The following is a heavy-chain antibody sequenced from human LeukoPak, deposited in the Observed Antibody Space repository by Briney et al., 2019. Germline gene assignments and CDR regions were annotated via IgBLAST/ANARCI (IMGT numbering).Heavy chain of an antibody. Sequence: GRSLRLSCAAPGFTFRSYAMHWVRQAPGKGLEWVAVISYNGSNKYYVDSVKGRFTISRDNSKNTLYLQMNSLRAEDTAVYYCARDQRSGYSRWGQGTLVTVSS. D-gene: IGHD3-22*01. V-gene: IGHV3-30*04. J-gene: IGHJ4*02. CDR1: GFTFRSYA. CDR3: ARDQRSGYSR. CDR2: ISYNGSNK.